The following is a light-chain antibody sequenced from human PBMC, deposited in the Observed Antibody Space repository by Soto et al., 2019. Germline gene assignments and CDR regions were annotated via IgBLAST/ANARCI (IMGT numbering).Light chain of an antibody. J-gene: IGLJ2*01. CDR1: SSDVGGYSH. CDR2: DVT. V-gene: IGLV2-11*01. Sequence: QSALTQPRSVSGSPGQTVTISCTGSSSDVGGYSHVSWFQQHPGKAPKLMIYDVTKRPSGVPDRYSGSKSGNTPSVTISGPQYEDESDYYFCSFEGTYAIVGGGTKRTVL. CDR3: CSFEGTYAI.